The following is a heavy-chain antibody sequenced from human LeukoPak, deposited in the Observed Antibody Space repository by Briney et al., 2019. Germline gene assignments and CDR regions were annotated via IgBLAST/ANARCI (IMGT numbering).Heavy chain of an antibody. D-gene: IGHD3-10*02. CDR3: AELGITMIGGV. CDR1: GFTFSSYA. V-gene: IGHV3-30*04. J-gene: IGHJ6*04. Sequence: PGGSLRLSCAASGFTFSSYAMNWVRQAPDKGLEWGAVISYDGGTKYYADSVKGRFTISRDNAKNSLYLQMNSLRAEDTAVYYCAELGITMIGGVWGKGTTVTISS. CDR2: ISYDGGTK.